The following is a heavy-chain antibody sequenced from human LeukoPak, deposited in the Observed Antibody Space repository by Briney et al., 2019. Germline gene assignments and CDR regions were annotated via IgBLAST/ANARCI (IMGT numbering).Heavy chain of an antibody. CDR2: VKSKTDGGTI. Sequence: GGSLRLSCGASGFTFYSTWMRWVRQAPGKGLEWVGRVKSKTDGGTIDYAAPVKGRFTISKDDSQNTLYLQMDSLKTEDTAVYYCTTLAWWSHNNWGQGTLVTVSS. J-gene: IGHJ4*02. CDR1: GFTFYSTW. V-gene: IGHV3-15*01. CDR3: TTLAWWSHNN. D-gene: IGHD2-15*01.